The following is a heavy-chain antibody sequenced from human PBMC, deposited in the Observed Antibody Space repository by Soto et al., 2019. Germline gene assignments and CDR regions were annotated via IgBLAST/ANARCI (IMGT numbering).Heavy chain of an antibody. D-gene: IGHD2-2*01. CDR2: VYYSGTT. Sequence: SETLPLTCTVSGGSSNSYYWSWIRQSPGKGLEWIGYVYYSGTTYYNPSLQSRVTISVDTSKKQFSLKVRSVTAADTAIYFCARAGSTWRYFFEYWGQGSLVTVSS. CDR3: ARAGSTWRYFFEY. V-gene: IGHV4-59*01. CDR1: GGSSNSYY. J-gene: IGHJ4*02.